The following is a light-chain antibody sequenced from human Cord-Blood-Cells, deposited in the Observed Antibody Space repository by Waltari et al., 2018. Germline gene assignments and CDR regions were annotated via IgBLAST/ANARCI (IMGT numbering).Light chain of an antibody. CDR1: PSVSSN. J-gene: IGKJ2*03. V-gene: IGKV3D-15*01. CDR3: QEYNNGADR. CDR2: GAS. Sequence: EIVMTQSPATLSVSPGERATLSCRASPSVSSNLAWYQQKPGQAPRLLIYGASTRATGIPARFSGSGSGRECTLTSSSLQSEDFAGYYWQEYNNGADRFGQGSKLEIK.